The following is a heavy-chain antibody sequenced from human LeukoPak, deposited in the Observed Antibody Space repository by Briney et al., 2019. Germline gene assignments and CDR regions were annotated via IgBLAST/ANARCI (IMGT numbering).Heavy chain of an antibody. V-gene: IGHV4-31*03. Sequence: SQTLSLTCTVSGGSISSGGYYWSWIRQHPGKGLEWIGYIYYSGSTKYNPSLKSRVTISVDTSKNQFSLKLSSVTAADTAVYYCARYAVTTSAEYFQYWGQGTLVTVSS. CDR1: GGSISSGGYY. D-gene: IGHD4-17*01. J-gene: IGHJ1*01. CDR2: IYYSGST. CDR3: ARYAVTTSAEYFQY.